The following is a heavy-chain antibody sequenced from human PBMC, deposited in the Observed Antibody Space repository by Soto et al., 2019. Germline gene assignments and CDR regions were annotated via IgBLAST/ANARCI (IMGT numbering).Heavy chain of an antibody. CDR3: VRDFTGGWFDP. V-gene: IGHV4-59*01. J-gene: IGHJ5*02. CDR2: IYYSGST. CDR1: GGSISSYY. Sequence: PSETLSLTCTVSGGSISSYYWSWIRQPPGKGLEWIGYIYYSGSTNYNPSLKSRVTISVDTSKNQFSLKLSSVTAADTAVYYCVRDFTGGWFDPWGQGTLVTVSS.